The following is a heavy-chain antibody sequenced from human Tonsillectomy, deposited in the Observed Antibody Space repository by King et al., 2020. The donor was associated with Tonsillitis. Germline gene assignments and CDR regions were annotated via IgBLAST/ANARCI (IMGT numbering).Heavy chain of an antibody. CDR1: GGTFTSYA. D-gene: IGHD3-10*01. CDR3: ARYANELLWRDALDL. CDR2: IIPIFGTP. V-gene: IGHV1-69*01. Sequence: VQLVESGAEVKKPGSSVTLSCKASGGTFTSYAINWVRQAPGQGPEWMGGIIPIFGTPKYAQTFLGRVTITADESTTTAYMELSSLRSEDTAMYYCARYANELLWRDALDLWGQGTMVTVSS. J-gene: IGHJ3*01.